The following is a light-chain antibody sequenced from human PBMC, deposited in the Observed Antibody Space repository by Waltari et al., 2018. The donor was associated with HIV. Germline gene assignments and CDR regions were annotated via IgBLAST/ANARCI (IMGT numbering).Light chain of an antibody. V-gene: IGKV3-15*01. Sequence: ILMTQSPATVSVSPGERVTLSCPPSHSLSNNVAWYQQRRCQAPRLVIDGASTRVTGVPDRFSGSGSGTEFTLTISSVQSEDFALYFCQQYNDWLALTFGGGTKVEV. J-gene: IGKJ4*01. CDR3: QQYNDWLALT. CDR2: GAS. CDR1: HSLSNN.